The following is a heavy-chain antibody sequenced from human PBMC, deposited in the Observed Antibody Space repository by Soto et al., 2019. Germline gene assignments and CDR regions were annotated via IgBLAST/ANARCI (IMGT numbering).Heavy chain of an antibody. Sequence: ASVKVSCKVSGYTLTELSMHWVRQAPGKGLEWMGGFDPDDGETIYAQKFQGRVTMTEDTSTDTAYMELSSLRSEDTAVYYCATIPMLYSSSSPRYYYGMDVWGQGTTVTVSS. CDR3: ATIPMLYSSSSPRYYYGMDV. V-gene: IGHV1-24*01. CDR2: FDPDDGET. D-gene: IGHD6-13*01. J-gene: IGHJ6*02. CDR1: GYTLTELS.